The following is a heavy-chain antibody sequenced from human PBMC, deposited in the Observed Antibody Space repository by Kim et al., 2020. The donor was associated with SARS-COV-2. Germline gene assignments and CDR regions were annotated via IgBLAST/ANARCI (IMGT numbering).Heavy chain of an antibody. CDR2: IRWNRGSI. CDR1: GFTSDDYA. V-gene: IGHV3-9*02. D-gene: IGHD3-3*01. Sequence: GGSLRLSCAASGFTSDDYAMHWVRQAPGKCLEWVSGIRWNRGSIGYADSVKGRFTISRDNAKNSLYLQMNSRRAEDTALYYCAKDMRSSWSGYIPPYYYYGMDVWGQGTTVTVSS. J-gene: IGHJ6*02. CDR3: AKDMRSSWSGYIPPYYYYGMDV.